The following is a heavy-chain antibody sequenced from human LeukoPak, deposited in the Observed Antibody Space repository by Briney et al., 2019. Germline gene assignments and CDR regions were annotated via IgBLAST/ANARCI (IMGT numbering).Heavy chain of an antibody. CDR3: ARSYCSSTSCYIDDAFDI. D-gene: IGHD2-2*02. V-gene: IGHV1-8*01. CDR2: MNPNSGNT. Sequence: ASVKVSCKASGYTFTSYDINWVRQATGQGLEWMGWMNPNSGNTGYAQKFQGRVTMTRSTSISTAYMELSSLRSEDTAVYYCARSYCSSTSCYIDDAFDIWGQGTMVTVSS. J-gene: IGHJ3*02. CDR1: GYTFTSYD.